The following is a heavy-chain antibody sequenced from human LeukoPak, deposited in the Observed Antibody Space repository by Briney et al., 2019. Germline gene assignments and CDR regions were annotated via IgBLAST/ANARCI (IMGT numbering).Heavy chain of an antibody. CDR1: GFTFSSYG. Sequence: GGSLRLSCAASGFTFSSYGMHWVRQAPGKGLEWVAFIRYDGRNKYHADSVKGRFTISRDNSKNTLYLQMNSLRAEDTAVYYCASGGYSGYSPLGYWGQGTLVTVSS. D-gene: IGHD5-12*01. J-gene: IGHJ4*02. V-gene: IGHV3-30*02. CDR2: IRYDGRNK. CDR3: ASGGYSGYSPLGY.